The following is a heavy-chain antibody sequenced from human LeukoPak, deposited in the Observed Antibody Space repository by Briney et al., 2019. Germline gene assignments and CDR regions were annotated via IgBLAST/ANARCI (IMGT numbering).Heavy chain of an antibody. CDR3: AKVDTAMVYYFQH. CDR2: INWNGGST. Sequence: PVGCLRLSCAASGFTFNTYNMNWVRDGPGEGVGCVSGINWNGGSTGYADSVKGRFTISRDNSKNTLYLQMNSLRAEDTAVYYCAKVDTAMVYYFQHWGQGTLVTVSS. D-gene: IGHD5-18*01. V-gene: IGHV3-20*04. CDR1: GFTFNTYN. J-gene: IGHJ1*01.